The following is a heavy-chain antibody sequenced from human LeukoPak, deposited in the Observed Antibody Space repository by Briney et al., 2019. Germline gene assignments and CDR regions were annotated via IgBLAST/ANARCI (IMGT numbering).Heavy chain of an antibody. CDR1: GYSISSGYY. CDR3: ARGDDYSNGDAFDI. CDR2: IYHSGST. J-gene: IGHJ3*02. V-gene: IGHV4-38-2*02. D-gene: IGHD4-11*01. Sequence: SETLSLTRTVSGYSISSGYYWGWIRQPPGKGLEWIGSIYHSGSTYYNPSLKSRVTISVDTSKNQFSLKLSSVTAADTAVYYCARGDDYSNGDAFDIWGQGTMVTVSS.